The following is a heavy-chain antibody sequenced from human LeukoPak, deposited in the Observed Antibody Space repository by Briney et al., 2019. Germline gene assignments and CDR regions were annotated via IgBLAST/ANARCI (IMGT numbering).Heavy chain of an antibody. J-gene: IGHJ5*02. CDR1: GFTLSNRW. CDR2: IKQGGGEK. CDR3: ARDPFDH. Sequence: PGGSLRLSCEASGFTLSNRWMTWVRQAPGEGLEWVATIKQGGGEKFYVDSVRGRFTISEDSAKNSLYLQMNSLRADDTAVYYCARDPFDHWGQGTLVTVSS. V-gene: IGHV3-7*01.